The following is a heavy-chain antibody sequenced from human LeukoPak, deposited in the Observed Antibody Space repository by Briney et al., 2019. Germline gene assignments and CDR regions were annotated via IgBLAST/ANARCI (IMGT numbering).Heavy chain of an antibody. Sequence: PGGSLRLSCAASEFTVSNKFITWVRQAPGKGLEWVSVIYSGGTAYYADSVKGRFTISRDNSKNTLYLQMNSLRAEDTAVYYCARGTLKHDSSGYYLGKWGQGTLVTVSS. CDR1: EFTVSNKF. V-gene: IGHV3-53*01. CDR2: IYSGGTA. CDR3: ARGTLKHDSSGYYLGK. J-gene: IGHJ4*02. D-gene: IGHD3-22*01.